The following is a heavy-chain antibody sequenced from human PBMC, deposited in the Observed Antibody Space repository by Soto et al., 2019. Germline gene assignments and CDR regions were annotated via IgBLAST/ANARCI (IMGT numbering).Heavy chain of an antibody. J-gene: IGHJ3*02. D-gene: IGHD4-17*01. Sequence: QLQLVQSGAEVKKPGSSVKVSCKASGGTFSSYAISWVRQAPGQGLEWMGGIIPIFGTANYAQKFQGRVTITADESTSTAYMELSSLRSEDTAVYYCARDPIDYEPSWDAFDIWGQGTMVTVSS. CDR3: ARDPIDYEPSWDAFDI. CDR2: IIPIFGTA. CDR1: GGTFSSYA. V-gene: IGHV1-69*01.